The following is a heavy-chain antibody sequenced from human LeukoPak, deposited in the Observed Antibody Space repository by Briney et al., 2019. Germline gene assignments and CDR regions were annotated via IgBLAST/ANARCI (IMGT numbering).Heavy chain of an antibody. D-gene: IGHD3-3*01. J-gene: IGHJ4*02. Sequence: GGSLRLSSAASGFTFDDYAMNWVRQAPGKGLEWVSGINWNGGSTYYRDSVKGRFTISRDNAKNSLYLQMNSLRAEGTALYYCARVKGSGYRNSIDYWGQGTLVTVSS. V-gene: IGHV3-20*04. CDR1: GFTFDDYA. CDR3: ARVKGSGYRNSIDY. CDR2: INWNGGST.